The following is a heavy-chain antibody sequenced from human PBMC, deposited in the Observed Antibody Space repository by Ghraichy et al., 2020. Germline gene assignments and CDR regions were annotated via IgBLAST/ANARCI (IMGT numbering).Heavy chain of an antibody. CDR3: AKDIYWGKKWVQHSGAFDI. J-gene: IGHJ3*02. V-gene: IGHV3-43*02. D-gene: IGHD1-1*01. CDR1: GFTFDDYA. CDR2: ISGDGDNR. Sequence: GGSLRLSCAASGFTFDDYAMHWVRLAPGKGLEWVSLISGDGDNRYYADSVKGRFTISRDNSKNSLFLQMNSLTTEDAALYYCAKDIYWGKKWVQHSGAFDIWGQGTMVTVSS.